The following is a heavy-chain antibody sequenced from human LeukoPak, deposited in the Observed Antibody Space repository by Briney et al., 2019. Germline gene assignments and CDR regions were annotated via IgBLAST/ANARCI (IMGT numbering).Heavy chain of an antibody. Sequence: ASVKVSCEVSRYTFTSYGISWVPQAPGQGLEWRGWISAKIVNTNYAQKVQGRVTITTDTATNTAYMQLKSLRSEDTAVCYCAKAKDDYDSRGYSYDYWGQGTLVTVSS. CDR1: RYTFTSYG. D-gene: IGHD3-22*01. CDR3: AKAKDDYDSRGYSYDY. CDR2: ISAKIVNT. J-gene: IGHJ4*02. V-gene: IGHV1-18*01.